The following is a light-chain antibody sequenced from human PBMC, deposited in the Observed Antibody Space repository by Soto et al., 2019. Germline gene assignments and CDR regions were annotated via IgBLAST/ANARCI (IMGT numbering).Light chain of an antibody. V-gene: IGLV2-11*01. Sequence: QSVLTQPRSVSGSPGQSVTISCTGTSSDVGGYIYVSWYQQYPAKAPKVMIYDVSRRPSGVPDRFSGSKSGNTASLTISGLQAEDEAVYYCCSYAGNKPGVFGGGTKLTVL. CDR1: SSDVGGYIY. CDR2: DVS. CDR3: CSYAGNKPGV. J-gene: IGLJ3*02.